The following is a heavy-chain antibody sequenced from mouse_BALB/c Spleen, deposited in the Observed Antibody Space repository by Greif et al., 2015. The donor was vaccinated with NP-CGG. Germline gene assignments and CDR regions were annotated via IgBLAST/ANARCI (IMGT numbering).Heavy chain of an antibody. J-gene: IGHJ3*01. CDR2: IRLKSNNYAT. Sequence: LQQSGGGLVQPGGSMKLSCVASGSTFSNYWMNWVRQSPEKGLEWVAEIRLKSNNYATHYAESVKGRFTISRDDSKSSVYLQMNNLRAEDTGIYYCTTGFAYWGQGTLVTVSA. CDR3: TTGFAY. V-gene: IGHV6-6*02. CDR1: GSTFSNYW.